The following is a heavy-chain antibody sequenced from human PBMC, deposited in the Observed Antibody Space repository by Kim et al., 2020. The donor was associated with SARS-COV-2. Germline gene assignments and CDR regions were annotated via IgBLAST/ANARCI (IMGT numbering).Heavy chain of an antibody. Sequence: ASVKVSCKVSGYTLTGLSMHWVRQAPGKGLEWMGGFDPEDGDTIYAQKFQGRVTMTEDTSTDTAYMELSSLRSEDTAVYYCATSITLFGGFDPWRQGTLLTVSS. CDR1: GYTLTGLS. J-gene: IGHJ5*02. V-gene: IGHV1-24*01. D-gene: IGHD3-3*01. CDR2: FDPEDGDT. CDR3: ATSITLFGGFDP.